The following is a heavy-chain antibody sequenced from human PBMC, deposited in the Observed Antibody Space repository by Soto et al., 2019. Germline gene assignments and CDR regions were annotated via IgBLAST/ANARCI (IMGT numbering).Heavy chain of an antibody. J-gene: IGHJ4*02. CDR1: GFTFSSYG. V-gene: IGHV3-33*01. Sequence: GGSLRLSCAASGFTFSSYGMHWVRQAPDKGLEWVAAIWYDGSNKYYADSVKGRFTISRDNSKNTLYLQMNSLRAEDTALHYSARPNYDILTRPRLGYYFIDWGQGALVTVAS. D-gene: IGHD3-9*01. CDR3: ARPNYDILTRPRLGYYFID. CDR2: IWYDGSNK.